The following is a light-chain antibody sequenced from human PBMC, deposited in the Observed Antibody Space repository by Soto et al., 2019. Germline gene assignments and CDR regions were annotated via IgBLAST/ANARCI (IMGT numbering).Light chain of an antibody. CDR1: QDTGNF. CDR3: QQTRAFPRT. CDR2: GAS. Sequence: DIPMTHSPSPVSASVGDRVTIPCRASQDTGNFLASYQQTPGKPPQLLIHGASSLYRGVASRFSGGGTGTDFTLTILSMQPEDFATYYCQQTRAFPRTFGQGTKVDIK. J-gene: IGKJ2*01. V-gene: IGKV1-12*01.